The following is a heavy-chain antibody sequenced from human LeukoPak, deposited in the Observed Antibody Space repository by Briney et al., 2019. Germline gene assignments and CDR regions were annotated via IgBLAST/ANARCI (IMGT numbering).Heavy chain of an antibody. CDR1: GGSISSGDYY. CDR2: IYYSGST. CDR3: ARDQEDSGTDY. V-gene: IGHV4-31*03. Sequence: SETLSLTCTVSGGSISSGDYYWSWIRQHPGRGWEWIGYIYYSGSTYYNPSLKSRVTISLDTSKNQFSLKLSSVTAADTAVYYCARDQEDSGTDYWGQGTLVTVSS. D-gene: IGHD3-10*01. J-gene: IGHJ4*02.